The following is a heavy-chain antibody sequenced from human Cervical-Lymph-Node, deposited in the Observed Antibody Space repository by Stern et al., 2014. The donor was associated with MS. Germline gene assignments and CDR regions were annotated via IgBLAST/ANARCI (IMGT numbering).Heavy chain of an antibody. CDR3: ARGVYDI. J-gene: IGHJ4*02. CDR2: ISYDGRNE. Sequence: LPLVQSGGGVVRPGRSLRLSCAASGFTFSSYGMHWVRQAPATGLQWVAFISYDGRNEYYADSVKGRFTISRDNSNNTLYLQTNSLREEDTAVYYCARGVYDIWGQGTLVTVSS. D-gene: IGHD3-22*01. CDR1: GFTFSSYG. V-gene: IGHV3-30*03.